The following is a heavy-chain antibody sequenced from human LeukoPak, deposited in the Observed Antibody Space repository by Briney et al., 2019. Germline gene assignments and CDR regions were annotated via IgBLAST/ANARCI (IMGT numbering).Heavy chain of an antibody. D-gene: IGHD3-10*01. J-gene: IGHJ4*02. V-gene: IGHV4-59*12. CDR1: GGSISSYY. CDR3: ARGGITMVRGVILAYFDY. CDR2: IYYSGST. Sequence: PSETLSLTCTVSGGSISSYYWSWIRQPPGKGLEWIGYIYYSGSTNYNPSLKSRVTISVDTSKNQFSLKLSSVTAADTAVYYCARGGITMVRGVILAYFDYWGQGTLVTVSS.